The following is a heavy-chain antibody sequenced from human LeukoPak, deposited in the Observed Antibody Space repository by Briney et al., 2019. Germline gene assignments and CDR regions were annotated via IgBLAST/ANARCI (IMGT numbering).Heavy chain of an antibody. CDR1: GFTFSSYS. CDR2: ISGSTSYI. J-gene: IGHJ4*02. V-gene: IGHV3-21*01. D-gene: IGHD3-9*01. Sequence: GGSLRLSCVASGFTFSSYSMNWVRQAPGKGLEWVSSISGSTSYIYYADSLKGRFTISRDNAKKSLYLQMNSLRPEDTAVYYCARGPDYDILADYFDYWGQGTLVTVSS. CDR3: ARGPDYDILADYFDY.